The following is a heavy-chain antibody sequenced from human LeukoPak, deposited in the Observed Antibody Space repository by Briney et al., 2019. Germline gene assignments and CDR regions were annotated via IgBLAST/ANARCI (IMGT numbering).Heavy chain of an antibody. CDR1: GYTFRNNL. CDR3: ARTRRGYYRITDD. D-gene: IGHD2-8*01. Sequence: GESLKIPCKGFGYTFRNNLIARVPPPPGKGLGWVAINYPSDSDTRENPPYKGQVIIADDKTLGTAYLQWSNQKASDTAMYYCARTRRGYYRITDDWGQGTLVSVSS. J-gene: IGHJ4*02. CDR2: NYPSDSDT. V-gene: IGHV5-51*01.